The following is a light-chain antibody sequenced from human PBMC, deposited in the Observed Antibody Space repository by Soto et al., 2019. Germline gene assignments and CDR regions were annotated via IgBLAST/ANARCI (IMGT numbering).Light chain of an antibody. CDR2: EVS. CDR3: SSYTGSNNLL. CDR1: SSDVGSYNY. J-gene: IGLJ2*01. Sequence: QSALTQPPSASGSPGQPVTISCTGTSSDVGSYNYVSWYQQHPGKAPKLMIYEVSKRPSGVPDRFSGSKSGNTASLTVSGLQAEDEADYYCSSYTGSNNLLFGGGTKLTVL. V-gene: IGLV2-8*01.